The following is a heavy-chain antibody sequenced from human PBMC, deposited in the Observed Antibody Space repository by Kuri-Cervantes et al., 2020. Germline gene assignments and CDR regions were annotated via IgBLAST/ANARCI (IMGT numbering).Heavy chain of an antibody. CDR1: GFTFSSYG. Sequence: GESLKISCAASGFTFSSYGMHWVRQAPGKGLEWVAVISYDGSNKYYADSVKGRFTISRDNSKNTLYLQMNSLRAEDTAVYYCAKDFPRPKDGRYYYGIDVWGQGTTVTVSS. V-gene: IGHV3-30*18. J-gene: IGHJ6*02. CDR3: AKDFPRPKDGRYYYGIDV. CDR2: ISYDGSNK.